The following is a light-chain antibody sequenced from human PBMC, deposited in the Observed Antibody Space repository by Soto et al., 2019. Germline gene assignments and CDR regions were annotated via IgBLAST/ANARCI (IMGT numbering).Light chain of an antibody. CDR2: DAS. Sequence: EIVLTQSPGALSLSPGERATLSCRASQTASSSHLAWYQQKPGQAPRLLIYDASSRATGISARFIGSGSGTEYTLTISSLQSEDFALYYCQQYSNWPLTFGGGTKVDIK. CDR1: QTASSSH. J-gene: IGKJ4*01. CDR3: QQYSNWPLT. V-gene: IGKV3D-15*01.